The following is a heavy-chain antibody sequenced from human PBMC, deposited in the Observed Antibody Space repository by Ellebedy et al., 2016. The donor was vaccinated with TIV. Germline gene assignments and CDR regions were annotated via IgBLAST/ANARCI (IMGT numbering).Heavy chain of an antibody. CDR1: GFTFSSFA. Sequence: GGSLRLXXAASGFTFSSFAMTWVRQAPGRGLEWVSSITGSGGSTYYADSVKGRFTVSRDNSKNSLYLQMNSLRAEDAAVYYCAKGSATVRPYYFDSWGQGTLVTVSS. J-gene: IGHJ4*02. D-gene: IGHD2-15*01. V-gene: IGHV3-23*01. CDR3: AKGSATVRPYYFDS. CDR2: ITGSGGST.